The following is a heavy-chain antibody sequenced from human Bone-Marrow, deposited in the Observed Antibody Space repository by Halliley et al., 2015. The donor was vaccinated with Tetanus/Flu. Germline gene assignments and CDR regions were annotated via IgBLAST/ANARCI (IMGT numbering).Heavy chain of an antibody. V-gene: IGHV4-4*02. D-gene: IGHD6-13*01. J-gene: IGHJ4*02. CDR3: ARSTSWRFDY. CDR2: IYHSGSP. Sequence: GLEWMGKIYHSGSPNYTPSLKTRVTISVDKSKTQFPLKRSSVTAADTAVYYCARSTSWRFDYWGQGTLVTVSS.